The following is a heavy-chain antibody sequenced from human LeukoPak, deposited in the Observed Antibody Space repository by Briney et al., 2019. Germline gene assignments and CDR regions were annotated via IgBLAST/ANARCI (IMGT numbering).Heavy chain of an antibody. D-gene: IGHD2-15*01. CDR2: ISSGGTGT. CDR1: GFTFSSYA. CDR3: ASRALLGYCSGDSCYSGAFDI. Sequence: PGGSLRLSCAASGFTFSSYAMSWVRQAPGKGLEWVSAISSGGTGTYYAYYTDSVKGRFTISRDNSKNTLYLQMNSLRAEDTAVYYCASRALLGYCSGDSCYSGAFDIWGQGTMVTVSS. J-gene: IGHJ3*02. V-gene: IGHV3-23*01.